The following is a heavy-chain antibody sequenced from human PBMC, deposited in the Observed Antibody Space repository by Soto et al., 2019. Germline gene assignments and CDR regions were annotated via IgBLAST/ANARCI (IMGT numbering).Heavy chain of an antibody. J-gene: IGHJ6*04. Sequence: WGSLRLSCAASGFTFSIYSMNWVRQDPGKGLEWVSSISSSISYIYYADSVKGRFTISRDNAKNSLYLQMNSLRAEDTAVYYCARGDSSSSYCGREVWGKGKPVSVSA. CDR3: ARGDSSSSYCGREV. CDR1: GFTFSIYS. CDR2: ISSSISYI. D-gene: IGHD6-6*01. V-gene: IGHV3-21*01.